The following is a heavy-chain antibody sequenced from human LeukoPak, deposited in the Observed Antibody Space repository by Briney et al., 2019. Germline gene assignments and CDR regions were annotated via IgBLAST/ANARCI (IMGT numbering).Heavy chain of an antibody. CDR3: ARGSEFLEWLLPFDY. V-gene: IGHV4-59*01. J-gene: IGHJ4*02. CDR2: IYYSGST. D-gene: IGHD3-3*01. CDR1: GGSISSYY. Sequence: PSETLSLTCTVSGGSISSYYWSWIRQPPGKGLEWIGYIYYSGSTNYNPALKSRVTISVDTSKNQFSLKLSSVTAADTAVYYCARGSEFLEWLLPFDYWGQGTLVTVSS.